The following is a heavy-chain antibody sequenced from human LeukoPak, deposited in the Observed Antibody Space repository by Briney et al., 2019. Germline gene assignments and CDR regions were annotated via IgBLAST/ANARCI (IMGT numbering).Heavy chain of an antibody. CDR2: IKSKSERGTT. J-gene: IGHJ4*02. D-gene: IGHD2-2*02. Sequence: PGGSLRLSCAASGFTFSNGWMSWVRQAPGKGLEWVGRIKSKSERGTTDYAAPVKGRFTISRDGSTSTVYLHMNSLKTEDTAVYFCTSNLYCSTSSCYTLDNWGQGTLVAVSP. CDR3: TSNLYCSTSSCYTLDN. CDR1: GFTFSNGW. V-gene: IGHV3-15*01.